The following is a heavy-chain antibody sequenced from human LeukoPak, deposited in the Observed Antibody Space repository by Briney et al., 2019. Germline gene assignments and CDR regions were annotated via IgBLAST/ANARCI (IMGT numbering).Heavy chain of an antibody. V-gene: IGHV1-2*02. CDR1: GYTFTGYY. CDR3: ASHSSGWYEYYFDY. D-gene: IGHD6-19*01. Sequence: ASVKVSCKASGYTFTGYYMHWVRQAPGQGLEWVGWINPNSGGTNYAQKFQGRVTMTRGTSISTAYMELSRLRSDDTAVYYCASHSSGWYEYYFDYWGQGTLVTVSS. CDR2: INPNSGGT. J-gene: IGHJ4*02.